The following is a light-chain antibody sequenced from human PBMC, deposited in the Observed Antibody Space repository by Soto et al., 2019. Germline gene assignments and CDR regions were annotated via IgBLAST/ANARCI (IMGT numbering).Light chain of an antibody. CDR1: QSVSRY. J-gene: IGKJ1*01. CDR3: QQRSNWPHT. V-gene: IGKV3-11*01. Sequence: ELVLTPSPATLSLSPGARAPLSGRASQSVSRYLAWYQQKPGQAPRLLMFGASSRATGIPDRFSGSGSGTDFTLTIYRLEPEDFAVYYCQQRSNWPHTFGQGTKVDIK. CDR2: GAS.